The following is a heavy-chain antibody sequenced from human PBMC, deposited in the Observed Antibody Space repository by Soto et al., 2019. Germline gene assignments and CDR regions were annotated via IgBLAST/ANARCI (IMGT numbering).Heavy chain of an antibody. Sequence: GTLSLTCSLYSGSLSGYYWSWIRQPPGKGLEWIGEISPSGTTNYSPSLKSRVSISVDTSKNQFSLNLTSLTAADTAVYYCARAPKVSGSAQTRPDFWGQGSLVTVSS. D-gene: IGHD6-6*01. CDR1: SGSLSGYY. CDR2: ISPSGTT. J-gene: IGHJ4*02. V-gene: IGHV4-34*01. CDR3: ARAPKVSGSAQTRPDF.